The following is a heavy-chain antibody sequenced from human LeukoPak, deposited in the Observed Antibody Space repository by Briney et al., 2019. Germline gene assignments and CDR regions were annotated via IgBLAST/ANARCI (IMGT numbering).Heavy chain of an antibody. V-gene: IGHV4-59*01. D-gene: IGHD5-24*01. Sequence: SETLSLTCTVSGGSISSYYWSWIRQPPGKGLEWIGYIYYSGSTNYNPSLKSRVAISVDTSKNQFSLKLSSVAAADTAVYYCAREVEMATVDYWGQGTLVTVSS. CDR1: GGSISSYY. J-gene: IGHJ4*02. CDR2: IYYSGST. CDR3: AREVEMATVDY.